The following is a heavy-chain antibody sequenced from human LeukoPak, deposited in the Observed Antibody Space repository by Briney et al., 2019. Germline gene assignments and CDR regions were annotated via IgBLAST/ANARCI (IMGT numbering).Heavy chain of an antibody. CDR2: IIPIFGTA. J-gene: IGHJ5*02. D-gene: IGHD2-2*01. CDR3: ARVIVVVPPTKVWFDP. CDR1: GGTFSSYA. Sequence: GASVKVSCKASGGTFSSYAISWVRQAPGQGLEWMGGIIPIFGTANYAQKFQGRVTITADESTSTAYMELSSLRSEDTAVYYCARVIVVVPPTKVWFDPWGQGTLVTVSS. V-gene: IGHV1-69*13.